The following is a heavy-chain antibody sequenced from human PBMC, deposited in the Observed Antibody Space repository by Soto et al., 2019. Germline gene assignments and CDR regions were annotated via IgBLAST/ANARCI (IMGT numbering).Heavy chain of an antibody. CDR2: INGGDDSK. CDR3: AKGNDFWSGYHYYYYMDV. J-gene: IGHJ6*03. D-gene: IGHD3-3*01. V-gene: IGHV3-23*01. CDR1: GFTFRSSP. Sequence: PGGSLRLSCAVSGFTFRSSPMSWVRRAPGKGLEWVSGINGGDDSKHYAESVRGRFTIIRDNSKNTLLLQMNSLRVEDTAIYYCAKGNDFWSGYHYYYYMDVWGKGTTVTVSS.